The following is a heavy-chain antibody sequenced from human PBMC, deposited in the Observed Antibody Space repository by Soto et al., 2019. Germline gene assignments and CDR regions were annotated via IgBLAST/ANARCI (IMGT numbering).Heavy chain of an antibody. D-gene: IGHD2-15*01. Sequence: GRFIRLWCGASGVNWRDSTGCWVRQDSGKGLTWVGRIRRKTDNYATEFTESLRGRFTISRDDSRNTAYLQMDSLKTEDTAVYYCLQLTTPNSPVSGYCGQGTLVPVSP. CDR2: IRRKTDNYAT. V-gene: IGHV3-73*01. CDR3: LQLTTPNSPVSGY. J-gene: IGHJ4*02. CDR1: GVNWRDST.